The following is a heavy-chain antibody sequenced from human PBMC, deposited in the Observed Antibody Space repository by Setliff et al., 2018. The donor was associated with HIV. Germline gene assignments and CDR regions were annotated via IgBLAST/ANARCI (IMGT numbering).Heavy chain of an antibody. Sequence: ASVKVSCKPSGLTFTGYYLHWARQAPGQGLEWMGWINPNNGDTNYEQRFQGRVTMTRDTSITTVYMVLNRLTPGDTAVYYCASPYENNSGPDYWGQGTPVTVSS. D-gene: IGHD7-27*01. V-gene: IGHV1-2*02. J-gene: IGHJ4*02. CDR2: INPNNGDT. CDR1: GLTFTGYY. CDR3: ASPYENNSGPDY.